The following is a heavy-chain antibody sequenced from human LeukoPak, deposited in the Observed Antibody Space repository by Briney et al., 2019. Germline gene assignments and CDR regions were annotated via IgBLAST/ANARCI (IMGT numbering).Heavy chain of an antibody. CDR3: TKHIVLTGATGLDY. CDR2: IYHSGST. J-gene: IGHJ4*02. CDR1: GGSISSGGYY. D-gene: IGHD2-21*01. Sequence: SETLSLTCTVSGGSISSGGYYWSWIRQPPGKGLEWIGYIYHSGSTYYKPSLKSRVTISVDRSKNQFSLKLSSVTAADTAVYYCTKHIVLTGATGLDYWGQGTLVTVSS. V-gene: IGHV4-30-2*01.